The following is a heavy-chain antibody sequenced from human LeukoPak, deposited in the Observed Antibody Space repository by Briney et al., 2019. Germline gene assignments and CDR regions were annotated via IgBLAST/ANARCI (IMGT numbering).Heavy chain of an antibody. Sequence: PGRSLRLSCVASGFDFNTFGMHWVRQAPDTGLEWVAVISWDGSDKYYADSVKGRFTISRDNSKNTLYLQMDSLRSEDTGVYYCVRQAQEDYWGQGTLVTLSS. V-gene: IGHV3-30*03. CDR1: GFDFNTFG. CDR3: VRQAQEDY. J-gene: IGHJ4*02. CDR2: ISWDGSDK.